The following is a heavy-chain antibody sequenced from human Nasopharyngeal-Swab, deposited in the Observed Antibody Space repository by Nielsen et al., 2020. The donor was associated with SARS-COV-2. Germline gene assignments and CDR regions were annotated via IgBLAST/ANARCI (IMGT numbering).Heavy chain of an antibody. CDR3: AKVGGSGSYPFFDY. CDR1: GFTFSSYA. V-gene: IGHV3-23*01. CDR2: ISGSGGST. D-gene: IGHD3-10*01. Sequence: LKISCAASGFTFSSYAMSWVRQAPGKGLEWVSAISGSGGSTYYADSVKGRFTISRDNSKNTLYLQMNSLRAEDTAVYYCAKVGGSGSYPFFDYWGQGTLVTVSS. J-gene: IGHJ4*02.